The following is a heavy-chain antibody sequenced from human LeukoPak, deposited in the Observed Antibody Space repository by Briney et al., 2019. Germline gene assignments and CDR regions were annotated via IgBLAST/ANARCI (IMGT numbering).Heavy chain of an antibody. CDR1: GGSISSYY. CDR2: IYYSGGT. J-gene: IGHJ6*02. V-gene: IGHV4-59*01. CDR3: ARPNKGPADV. Sequence: SSETLSLTCTVSGGSISSYYWSWIRQPPGKGLEWIGYIYYSGGTNYNPSLKSRVTISVDTSKNQFSLKLSSVTAADTAVYYWARPNKGPADVWGPGTTVIVSS. D-gene: IGHD2/OR15-2a*01.